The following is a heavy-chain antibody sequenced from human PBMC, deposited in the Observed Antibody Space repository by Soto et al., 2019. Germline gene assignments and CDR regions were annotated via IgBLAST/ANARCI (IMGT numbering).Heavy chain of an antibody. J-gene: IGHJ4*02. CDR1: GFTFRNYA. D-gene: IGHD2-2*01. V-gene: IGHV3-23*01. CDR3: AKDRSSTSCYAFDY. CDR2: ISGSGGTT. Sequence: EVQLLESGGGLVQPGGSLRLSCAASGFTFRNYAMSWARQAPGKGLEWVSAISGSGGTTHYADSVKGRFTISRDNSKNTLYLQMNSLRVEATAVYYCAKDRSSTSCYAFDYWGQGSLVNVSA.